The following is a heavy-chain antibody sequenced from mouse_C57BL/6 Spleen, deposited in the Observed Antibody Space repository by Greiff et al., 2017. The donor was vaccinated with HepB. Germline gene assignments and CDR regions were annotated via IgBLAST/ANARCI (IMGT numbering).Heavy chain of an antibody. CDR3: ARHNDYDGWFAY. Sequence: EVQGVESGGDLVKPGGSLKLSCAASGFTFSSYGMSWVRQTPDKRLEWVATISSGGSYTYYPDSVKGRFTISRDNAKNTLYLQMSSLKSEDTAMYYCARHNDYDGWFAYWGQGTLVTVSA. CDR1: GFTFSSYG. V-gene: IGHV5-6*01. D-gene: IGHD2-4*01. J-gene: IGHJ3*01. CDR2: ISSGGSYT.